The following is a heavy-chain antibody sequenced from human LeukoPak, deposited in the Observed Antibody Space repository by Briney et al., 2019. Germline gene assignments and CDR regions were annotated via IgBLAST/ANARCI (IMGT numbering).Heavy chain of an antibody. CDR2: IKEDGSAK. Sequence: GGSLRLSCAASGFTFSSYWMSWVRQAPGKGLEWVANIKEDGSAKYSVDSVKGRFTISRDNAKSTLYLQMNSLRAEDTAVYYCARDSPGYGAYDLGWGQGTLVTVSS. V-gene: IGHV3-7*04. J-gene: IGHJ4*02. CDR1: GFTFSSYW. D-gene: IGHD5-12*01. CDR3: ARDSPGYGAYDLG.